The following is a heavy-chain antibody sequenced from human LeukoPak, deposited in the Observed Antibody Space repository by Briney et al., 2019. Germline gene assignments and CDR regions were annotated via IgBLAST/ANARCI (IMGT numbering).Heavy chain of an antibody. J-gene: IGHJ4*02. D-gene: IGHD3-3*01. CDR1: RYTLTELS. Sequence: ASVKASCKVSRYTLTELSMHWVRQAPGKGLEWMGGFDPEDGETIYAQKFQGRVTMTEDTSTDTAYMELSSLRSEDTAVYYCATGLTYDFWSGYQTFDYWGQGTLVTVSS. V-gene: IGHV1-24*01. CDR3: ATGLTYDFWSGYQTFDY. CDR2: FDPEDGET.